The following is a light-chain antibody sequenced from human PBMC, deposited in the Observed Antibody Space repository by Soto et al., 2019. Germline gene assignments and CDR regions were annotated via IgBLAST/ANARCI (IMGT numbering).Light chain of an antibody. CDR1: NSNIGSNT. Sequence: QSVLTQPPSASGTPGQRVTISCSGGNSNIGSNTVIWYQHLPGTAPKLLIYTNNQRPSGVPDRFSGSKSGTSASLAISGLQPEDEADYYCAAWDDSLNGHAVFGGGTQLTVL. CDR2: TNN. CDR3: AAWDDSLNGHAV. J-gene: IGLJ7*01. V-gene: IGLV1-44*01.